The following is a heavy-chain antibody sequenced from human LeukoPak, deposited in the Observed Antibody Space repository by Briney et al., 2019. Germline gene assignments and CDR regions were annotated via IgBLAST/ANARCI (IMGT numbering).Heavy chain of an antibody. CDR1: GGSIGSHY. D-gene: IGHD3-22*01. Sequence: SETLSLTCTVSGGSIGSHYWSWIRQPPGEGLEWIGYIYYSGTTSYNPSLKSRVTISVDTSKNQFSLKLSSVTAADTAVYYCARDYYDSRGEAFDIWGLGTMATVSS. J-gene: IGHJ3*02. CDR2: IYYSGTT. V-gene: IGHV4-59*11. CDR3: ARDYYDSRGEAFDI.